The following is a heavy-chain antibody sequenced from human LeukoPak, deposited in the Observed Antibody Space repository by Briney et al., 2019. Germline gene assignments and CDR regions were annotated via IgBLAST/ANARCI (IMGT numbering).Heavy chain of an antibody. J-gene: IGHJ4*02. CDR1: GFTFSSYS. Sequence: YPGGSLRLSCAASGFTFSSYSMNWVRQAPGKGLEWVSSITRSSIYIYYADSVKGRFTISRDNAKNTLYLQMNSLRAEDTAVYYCAKHEYYYDSSGYITFFDYWGQGTLVTVSS. V-gene: IGHV3-21*04. CDR3: AKHEYYYDSSGYITFFDY. CDR2: ITRSSIYI. D-gene: IGHD3-22*01.